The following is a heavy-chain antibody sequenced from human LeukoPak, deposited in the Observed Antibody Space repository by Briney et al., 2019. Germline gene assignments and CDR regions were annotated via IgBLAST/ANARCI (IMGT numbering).Heavy chain of an antibody. J-gene: IGHJ1*01. CDR3: ASPPPVAGSDNFQH. CDR2: IIPIFGTA. V-gene: IGHV1-69*05. CDR1: GGTFSSYA. Sequence: ASVKVSCKASGGTFSSYAISWVRQAPGQGLEWMGRIIPIFGTANYAQKFQGRVTITTDESTSTAYMELSSLRSEDTAVYYCASPPPVAGSDNFQHWGQGTLVTVSS. D-gene: IGHD6-19*01.